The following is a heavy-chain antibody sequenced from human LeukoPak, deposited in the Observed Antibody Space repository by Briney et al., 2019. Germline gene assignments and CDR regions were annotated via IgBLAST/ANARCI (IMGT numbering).Heavy chain of an antibody. J-gene: IGHJ6*02. D-gene: IGHD5-12*01. CDR2: IDSDGSST. Sequence: GGSLRLSCAASGFTFSSYWMHWVRQAPGKGLVWVSRIDSDGSSTSYADSVKGGFTISRDNAKNTLYLQMNSLRAEDTAVYYCARGDSGYAPTGYYGMDVWGRGTTVTVSS. CDR1: GFTFSSYW. CDR3: ARGDSGYAPTGYYGMDV. V-gene: IGHV3-74*01.